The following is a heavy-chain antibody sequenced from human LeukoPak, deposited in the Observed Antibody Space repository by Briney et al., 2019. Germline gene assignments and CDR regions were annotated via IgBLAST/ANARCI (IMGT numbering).Heavy chain of an antibody. CDR1: GSTFSDYY. CDR2: ISSSGSTI. V-gene: IGHV3-11*01. J-gene: IGHJ6*02. Sequence: GGSLRLSCAASGSTFSDYYMSWIRQAPGKGLEWVSYISSSGSTIYYADSVKGRFTISGDNAKNSLYLQMNSLRAEDTAVYYCARDQDQARTEKNYYYYGMDVWGQGTTVTVSS. CDR3: ARDQDQARTEKNYYYYGMDV.